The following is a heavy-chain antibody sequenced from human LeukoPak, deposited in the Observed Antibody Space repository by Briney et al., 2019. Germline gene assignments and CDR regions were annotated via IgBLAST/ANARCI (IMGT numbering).Heavy chain of an antibody. V-gene: IGHV3-23*01. Sequence: PGGSLRLSCAASGFTFSSYAMSWVRQAPGKGLEWVSAISGSDGSTYYADSVKGRFTISRDNSKNTLYLQMNSLRAEDTAVYYCASIPGGGYSYGFLYFDYWGQGTLVTVSS. CDR2: ISGSDGST. CDR1: GFTFSSYA. D-gene: IGHD5-18*01. CDR3: ASIPGGGYSYGFLYFDY. J-gene: IGHJ4*02.